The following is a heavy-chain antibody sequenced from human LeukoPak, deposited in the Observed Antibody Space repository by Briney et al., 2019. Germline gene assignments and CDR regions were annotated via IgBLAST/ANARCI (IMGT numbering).Heavy chain of an antibody. V-gene: IGHV3-23*01. D-gene: IGHD2-2*02. Sequence: GGSLRLSCAASGFTFSSYAMSWFRQAPGKGLEWVSAISGSGGSTYYADSVKGRFTISRDNSKNTLYLQMNSLRAEDTAVYYCAKGLGYCSSTSCYTGFDAFDIWGQGTMVTVSS. CDR3: AKGLGYCSSTSCYTGFDAFDI. J-gene: IGHJ3*02. CDR2: ISGSGGST. CDR1: GFTFSSYA.